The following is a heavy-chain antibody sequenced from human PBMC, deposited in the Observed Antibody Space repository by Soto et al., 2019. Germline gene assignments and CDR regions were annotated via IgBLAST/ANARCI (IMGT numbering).Heavy chain of an antibody. J-gene: IGHJ6*02. D-gene: IGHD3-3*01. Sequence: KTXATLSLTFAVYGGSFSGYYWSWIRQPQGKGLEWIGEINHSGSTNYNPSLKSRVTISVDTSKNQFSLKLSSVTAADTAVYHCARLPIWSGYRRHYFYYYGMDVWGQGTTVTVSS. CDR2: INHSGST. CDR3: ARLPIWSGYRRHYFYYYGMDV. V-gene: IGHV4-34*01. CDR1: GGSFSGYY.